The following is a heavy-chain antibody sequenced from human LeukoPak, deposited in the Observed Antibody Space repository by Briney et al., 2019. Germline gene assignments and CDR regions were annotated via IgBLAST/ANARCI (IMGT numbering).Heavy chain of an antibody. D-gene: IGHD4-17*01. Sequence: PGGSLRLSCAASGFTFTNYNMNWVRQAPGKGLEWLSSITSDSRYKYYGDSVKGRFTISRDNAKNSLFLQIDSLRAEDTAVYYCARDQPLTVSSWGYFYYHLDVWGRGTTVTVSS. J-gene: IGHJ6*03. V-gene: IGHV3-21*01. CDR2: ITSDSRYK. CDR3: ARDQPLTVSSWGYFYYHLDV. CDR1: GFTFTNYN.